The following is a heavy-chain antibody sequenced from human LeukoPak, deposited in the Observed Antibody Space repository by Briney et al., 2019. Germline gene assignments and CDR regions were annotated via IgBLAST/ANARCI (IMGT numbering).Heavy chain of an antibody. CDR3: AREAGLSWFDP. CDR2: ISSSSSYR. V-gene: IGHV3-21*01. CDR1: GFTLSSYS. Sequence: GGSLRLSCAASGFTLSSYSMNWVRQAPGKGLEWVSSISSSSSYRYYADSVKGRFTISRDNAKNSLYLQMNSLRAEDTAVYYCAREAGLSWFDPWGQGTQVTVSS. J-gene: IGHJ5*02. D-gene: IGHD5/OR15-5a*01.